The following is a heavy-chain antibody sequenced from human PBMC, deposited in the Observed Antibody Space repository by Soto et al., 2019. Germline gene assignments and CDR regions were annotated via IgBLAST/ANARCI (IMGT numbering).Heavy chain of an antibody. Sequence: TLSLTCTVSGGSISRDDYYRSWIRQPPRKGLEWIGYIYYSGSTYYNPSLKSRVTISVDTSKNQFSLKLGSVTAADTAVYYCARDGHSIGVCYYYWG. J-gene: IGHJ4*01. CDR2: IYYSGST. V-gene: IGHV4-30-4*01. CDR1: GGSISRDDYY. D-gene: IGHD3-10*01. CDR3: ARDGHSIGVCYYY.